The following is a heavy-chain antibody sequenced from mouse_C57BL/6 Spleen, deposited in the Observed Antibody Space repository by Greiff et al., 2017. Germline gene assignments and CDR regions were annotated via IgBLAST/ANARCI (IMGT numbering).Heavy chain of an antibody. V-gene: IGHV7-3*01. Sequence: EVQGVESGGGLVQPGGSLSLSCAASGFTFTDYYMSWVRQPPGKSLGWLGFIRNKANGYTTEYSASVKGRFTISRDNSQSILYLQMNALGAEDSATYYCARSMATVVEDWYFDVWGTGTTVTVSS. CDR3: ARSMATVVEDWYFDV. D-gene: IGHD1-1*01. CDR1: GFTFTDYY. J-gene: IGHJ1*03. CDR2: IRNKANGYTT.